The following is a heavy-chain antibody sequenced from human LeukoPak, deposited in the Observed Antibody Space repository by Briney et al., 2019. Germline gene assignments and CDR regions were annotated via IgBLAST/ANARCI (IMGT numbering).Heavy chain of an antibody. V-gene: IGHV3-23*01. J-gene: IGHJ4*02. Sequence: GGPLDSSVEPSDFPFRIPPITWFGQAPGKGPEWVSAISDSGGKTYYSDSVKGRFTISRDNSKNTLYLQMNSLRGDDTAVYYCAKDRLVHDSWGQGTLVTVSS. D-gene: IGHD6-13*01. CDR3: AKDRLVHDS. CDR1: DFPFRIPP. CDR2: ISDSGGKT.